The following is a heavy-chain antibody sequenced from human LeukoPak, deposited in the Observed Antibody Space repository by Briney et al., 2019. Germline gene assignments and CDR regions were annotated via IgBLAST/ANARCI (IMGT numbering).Heavy chain of an antibody. CDR1: GYTFTSYD. CDR3: ARKYYDSSGSDY. V-gene: IGHV1-8*01. D-gene: IGHD3-22*01. Sequence: ASVKVSCKASGYTFTSYDINWVRQATGQGLEWMGWMNPNSGNTGYAQKLQGRVTMTTDTSTSTAYMELRSLRSDDTAVYYCARKYYDSSGSDYWGQGTLVTVSS. CDR2: MNPNSGNT. J-gene: IGHJ4*02.